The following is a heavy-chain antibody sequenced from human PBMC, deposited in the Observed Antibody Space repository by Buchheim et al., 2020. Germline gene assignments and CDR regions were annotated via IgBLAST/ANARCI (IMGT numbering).Heavy chain of an antibody. CDR2: MSTSGIA. D-gene: IGHD1-1*01. Sequence: QVQLQESGPGLVKPSQTLSLTCTVSGGSIINDRYFWSWIRQPAGKGLEWIGRMSTSGIAKYSPSLKNRVTILLDTTKNQFSLRLTSVTAADTARYYCARALASTYNSFDPWGLGTL. CDR1: GGSIINDRYF. CDR3: ARALASTYNSFDP. V-gene: IGHV4-61*02. J-gene: IGHJ5*02.